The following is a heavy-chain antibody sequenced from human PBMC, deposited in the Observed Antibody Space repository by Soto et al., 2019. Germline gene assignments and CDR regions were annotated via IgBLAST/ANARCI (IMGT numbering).Heavy chain of an antibody. CDR2: ISYDGSNK. CDR3: ARPPAGSYRLAYYFDY. V-gene: IGHV3-30-3*01. Sequence: QVQLVESGGGVVQPGRSLRLSCAASGFTFSSYAMHWVRQAPGKGLEWVAVISYDGSNKYYADSVKGRFTISRDNSKNPLYLQMNSLRAEDTAVYYCARPPAGSYRLAYYFDYWGQGTLVTVSS. CDR1: GFTFSSYA. J-gene: IGHJ4*02. D-gene: IGHD1-26*01.